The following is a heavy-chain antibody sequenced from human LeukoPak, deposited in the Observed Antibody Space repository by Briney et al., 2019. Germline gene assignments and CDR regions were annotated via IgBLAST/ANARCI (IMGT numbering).Heavy chain of an antibody. CDR2: IKSKTDGGTT. D-gene: IGHD5-18*01. V-gene: IGHV3-15*01. CDR1: GFTFSNAW. Sequence: GGSLRLSCAASGFTFSNAWMSWVRQAPGKGLEWVGRIKSKTDGGTTGYAAPVKGRFTISRDDSKNTLYLQMNSLKTEDTAVYYCTTDRGYSYGDLDYWGQGTLVTVSS. CDR3: TTDRGYSYGDLDY. J-gene: IGHJ4*02.